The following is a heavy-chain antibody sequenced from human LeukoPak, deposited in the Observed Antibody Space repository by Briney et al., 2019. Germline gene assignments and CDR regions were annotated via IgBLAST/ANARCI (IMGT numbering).Heavy chain of an antibody. CDR3: YGESDLFDH. D-gene: IGHD3-10*01. V-gene: IGHV3-7*01. CDR1: GFPFNRFS. Sequence: PGGSLRLSCVVSGFPFNRFSMNWVRRAPGKGLEWVANIKPDGSEKNYVDSVKGRFTISRDNAKNSLSLQLNSLRAEDSAVYYCYGESDLFDHWGQGTLVTVSS. J-gene: IGHJ4*02. CDR2: IKPDGSEK.